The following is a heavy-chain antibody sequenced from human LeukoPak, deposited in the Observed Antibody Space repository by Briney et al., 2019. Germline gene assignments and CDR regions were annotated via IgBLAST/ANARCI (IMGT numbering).Heavy chain of an antibody. CDR2: ISAYNGNT. D-gene: IGHD5-18*01. CDR1: GYTFTSYG. J-gene: IGHJ6*02. CDR3: ARVDTPYYYYGMDV. Sequence: ASVKASCKASGYTFTSYGISWVRQAPGQGLEWMGWISAYNGNTNYAQKLQGRVTMTTDTSTSTAYMELRSLRSDNTAVYYCARVDTPYYYYGMDVWGQGTTVTVSS. V-gene: IGHV1-18*01.